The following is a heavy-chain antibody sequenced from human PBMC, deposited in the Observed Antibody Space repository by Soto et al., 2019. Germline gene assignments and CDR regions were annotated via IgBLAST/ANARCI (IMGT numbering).Heavy chain of an antibody. D-gene: IGHD6-19*01. CDR2: INAGNGNT. J-gene: IGHJ2*01. CDR3: AVGWLVNIWYFDL. V-gene: IGHV1-3*01. Sequence: QVRLVQSGAEVKKPGASVKVSCKASGYTFTSYAMHWVRQAPGQRLEWMGWINAGNGNTKYSQKFQGRVTITRDTPASTAYMELSSLRSEDTAVYYCAVGWLVNIWYFDLWGRGTLVTVSS. CDR1: GYTFTSYA.